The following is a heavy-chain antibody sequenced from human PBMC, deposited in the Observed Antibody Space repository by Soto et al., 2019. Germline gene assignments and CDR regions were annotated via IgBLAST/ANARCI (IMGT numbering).Heavy chain of an antibody. CDR1: GFTFGDYY. CDR2: ISSSGSTI. J-gene: IGHJ4*02. CDR3: AREDGPWTRAVFDY. D-gene: IGHD1-1*01. Sequence: GGSLRLSCAASGFTFGDYYMSWIRQAPGKGLEWVSYISSSGSTIYYADSVKGRFTISRDNAKNSLYLQMNSLRAEDTAVYYCAREDGPWTRAVFDYWGQGTLVTVSS. V-gene: IGHV3-11*01.